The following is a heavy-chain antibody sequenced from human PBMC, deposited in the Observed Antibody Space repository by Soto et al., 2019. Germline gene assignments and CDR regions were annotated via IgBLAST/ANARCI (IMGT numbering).Heavy chain of an antibody. Sequence: QITLNESGPTLVKPTQTLTLTCTFSGFSLSTRDVGVGWIRQPPGEALEWLGVVYWDDSRTYSPSLEGRLTITKDTSKNQVVLRMTKMDPVDTATYYLAHCRGGVASFWGQGTLVTVSS. V-gene: IGHV2-5*02. D-gene: IGHD2-2*01. J-gene: IGHJ4*02. CDR1: GFSLSTRDVG. CDR2: VYWDDSR. CDR3: AHCRGGVASF.